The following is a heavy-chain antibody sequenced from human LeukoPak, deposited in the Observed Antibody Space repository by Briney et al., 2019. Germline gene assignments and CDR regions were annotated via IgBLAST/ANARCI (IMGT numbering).Heavy chain of an antibody. CDR2: IKEDGSEK. D-gene: IGHD3-3*01. J-gene: IGHJ4*02. CDR1: GFTFSSYW. V-gene: IGHV3-7*01. CDR3: ARSPYDFWSAYLHYFDY. Sequence: GGSLRLSCAASGFTFSSYWMTWVRQAPGKGLEWVANIKEDGSEKHYVDSVKGRFTISRDNAKNSLYLQMNSLRAEDTAVYYCARSPYDFWSAYLHYFDYWGRGTLVTVSS.